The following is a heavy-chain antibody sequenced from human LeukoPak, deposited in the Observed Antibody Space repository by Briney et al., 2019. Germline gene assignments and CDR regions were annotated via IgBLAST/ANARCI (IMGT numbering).Heavy chain of an antibody. Sequence: GGSLRLSCVVSGFTFNNYSMNWVRQAPGKGLEWVSSISSSSSYIYYADSVKGRFTISRDNAKNSLYLQMNSLRAEDTAVYYCARATVSLTDYWGQGTLVTVSS. D-gene: IGHD1-14*01. CDR2: ISSSSSYI. CDR1: GFTFNNYS. J-gene: IGHJ4*02. CDR3: ARATVSLTDY. V-gene: IGHV3-21*01.